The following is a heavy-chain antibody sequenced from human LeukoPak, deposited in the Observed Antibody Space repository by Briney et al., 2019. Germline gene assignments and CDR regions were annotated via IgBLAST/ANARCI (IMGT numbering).Heavy chain of an antibody. J-gene: IGHJ5*02. CDR1: GGSFSNYY. D-gene: IGHD4-17*01. CDR3: ASGSQWGDYAGFDP. CDR2: GHHSGST. Sequence: SETLSLTCAVYGGSFSNYYWTWIRQPPGKGLEWIGEGHHSGSTNYNPSLKTRVTISVDTSRSQFSLKLTSVTAADTAVYYCASGSQWGDYAGFDPWGQGTLVTVSS. V-gene: IGHV4-34*01.